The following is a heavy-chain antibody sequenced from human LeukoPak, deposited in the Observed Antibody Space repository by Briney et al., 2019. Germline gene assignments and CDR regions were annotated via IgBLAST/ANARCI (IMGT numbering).Heavy chain of an antibody. CDR2: ISAYNCNT. V-gene: IGHV1-18*01. CDR1: GYTFTSYG. J-gene: IGHJ5*02. D-gene: IGHD2-2*01. CDR3: ARSEEGYCSSTSCYALFDP. Sequence: ASVKVSCKPSGYTFTSYGISWVRQAPGQGLEWMGWISAYNCNTNYAQKLQGRVTMTTDTSTSTAYMELRSLRSDDTAVYYCARSEEGYCSSTSCYALFDPWGQGTGVTVSS.